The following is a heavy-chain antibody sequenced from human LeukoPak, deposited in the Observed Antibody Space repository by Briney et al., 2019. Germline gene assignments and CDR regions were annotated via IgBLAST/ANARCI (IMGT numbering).Heavy chain of an antibody. CDR3: ARAYSERYGLGYYYMDV. CDR1: GFTFSTYS. Sequence: GGSLRLSCAASGFTFSTYSMNWVRQAPGKGLEWVSSISTSSSYIYYADSVKGRFTISRDNAKKSVYLQMNSLRVEDTAVYYCARAYSERYGLGYYYMDVWGKGTTVTISS. CDR2: ISTSSSYI. D-gene: IGHD1-26*01. V-gene: IGHV3-21*01. J-gene: IGHJ6*03.